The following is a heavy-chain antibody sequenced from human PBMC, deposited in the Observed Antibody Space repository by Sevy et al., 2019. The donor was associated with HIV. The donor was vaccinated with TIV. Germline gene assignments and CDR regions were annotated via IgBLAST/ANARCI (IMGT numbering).Heavy chain of an antibody. Sequence: GGSLRLSCAVSGIIFTTSGMHWVRQAPGKGLEGVAVISYDGRNKFYGDSVKGRFTISRDNSKNILFLQMKSLRAEDTAVYYCAKDYTGYNGMDVWGQGTMVTVSS. CDR1: GIIFTTSG. CDR3: AKDYTGYNGMDV. D-gene: IGHD1-1*01. J-gene: IGHJ6*02. V-gene: IGHV3-30*18. CDR2: ISYDGRNK.